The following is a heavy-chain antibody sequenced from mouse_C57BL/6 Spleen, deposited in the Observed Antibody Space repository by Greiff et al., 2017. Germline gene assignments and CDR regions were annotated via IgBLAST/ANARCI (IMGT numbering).Heavy chain of an antibody. Sequence: EVQLQRSGAELVRPGASVKLSCTASGFNIKDDYMHWVKQRPEQGLEWIGWIDPENGDTEYASKFQGKATITADTSSNTAYLQLSSLTSEDTAVYYCTTGGGFAYWGQGTLVTVSA. CDR3: TTGGGFAY. V-gene: IGHV14-4*01. CDR2: IDPENGDT. CDR1: GFNIKDDY. J-gene: IGHJ3*01.